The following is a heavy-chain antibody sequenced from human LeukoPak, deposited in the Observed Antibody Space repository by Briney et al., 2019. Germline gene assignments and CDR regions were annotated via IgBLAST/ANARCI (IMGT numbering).Heavy chain of an antibody. J-gene: IGHJ6*03. Sequence: PGGSLRLSCVASGFTLSSHWMGWVRQAPGEGLEWVANIKQDGSETYYVGSVKGRFTISRDNAKNSLYLQMNSLRAEDTAVYYCARWYQLLGDYYYYMDVWGKGTTVTVSS. CDR1: GFTLSSHW. V-gene: IGHV3-7*01. D-gene: IGHD2-2*01. CDR2: IKQDGSET. CDR3: ARWYQLLGDYYYYMDV.